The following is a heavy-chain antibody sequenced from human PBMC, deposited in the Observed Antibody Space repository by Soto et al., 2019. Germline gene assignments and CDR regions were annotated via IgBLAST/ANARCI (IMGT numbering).Heavy chain of an antibody. Sequence: QVQQQESGPGLVKPSDTLSLTFRVSGAYISDFSWSWIRQPAGKGLEWIGRITINGNTQKNPSFKSRVTLPIDTSRNHFSRNLQSATAADTALYFCARETGENWTYEAHWGPGTLVTVSS. CDR2: ITINGNT. CDR3: ARETGENWTYEAH. J-gene: IGHJ1*01. CDR1: GAYISDFS. D-gene: IGHD1-7*01. V-gene: IGHV4-4*07.